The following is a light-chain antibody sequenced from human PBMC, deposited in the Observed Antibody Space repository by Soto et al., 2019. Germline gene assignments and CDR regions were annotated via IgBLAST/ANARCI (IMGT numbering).Light chain of an antibody. CDR2: EVS. CDR3: RSYAGSNNFV. J-gene: IGLJ1*01. CDR1: SSDVGGYNY. V-gene: IGLV2-8*01. Sequence: QSALTQPPSASGSPGQSVTISCTGTSSDVGGYNYVSWYQQHPGKAPKLMIYEVSKRPSGVPDRFSGSKSGNTASLTVSGVQAEDEADYYCRSYAGSNNFVFGTGT.